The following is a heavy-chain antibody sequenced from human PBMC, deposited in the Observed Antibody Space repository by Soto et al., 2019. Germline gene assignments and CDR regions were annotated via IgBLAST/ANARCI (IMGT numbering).Heavy chain of an antibody. Sequence: GGSLRLSCAASGFTFSSYSMNWVRLAPGKGLEWVSYISSSSSTIYYADSVKGRFTISRDNAKNSLYLQMNSLRDEDTAVYYCARPEYSSSSYGMDVWGQGTTVTVSS. CDR3: ARPEYSSSSYGMDV. CDR2: ISSSSSTI. J-gene: IGHJ6*02. V-gene: IGHV3-48*02. D-gene: IGHD6-6*01. CDR1: GFTFSSYS.